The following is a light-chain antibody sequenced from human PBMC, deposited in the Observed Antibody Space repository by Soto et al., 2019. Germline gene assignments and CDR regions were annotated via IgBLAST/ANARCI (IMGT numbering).Light chain of an antibody. CDR2: GAS. V-gene: IGKV3-20*01. CDR1: QSVRSTY. Sequence: EIVLTQSPGTLSLSPGERATLSCRASQSVRSTYLAWYQQKPGQAPRLLIYGASSRATGIPDRFSGSGSGTDFTLTISRLEPEDCEVYYCQQYANSPLTFGGGTKVEIK. CDR3: QQYANSPLT. J-gene: IGKJ4*01.